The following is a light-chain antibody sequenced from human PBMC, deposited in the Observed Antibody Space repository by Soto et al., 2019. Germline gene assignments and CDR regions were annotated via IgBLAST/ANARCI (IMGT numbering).Light chain of an antibody. CDR3: QQYNSYSGM. CDR2: DAS. CDR1: QSFISN. J-gene: IGKJ1*01. V-gene: IGKV1-5*01. Sequence: TQSPGTLSLSPGERATLSCRASQSFISNLAWYQHKPGRAPKLLIFDASSLESGVPSRFSGNGSGTEFTLTISGLQPDDFASYYCQQYNSYSGMFGQGTKVDIK.